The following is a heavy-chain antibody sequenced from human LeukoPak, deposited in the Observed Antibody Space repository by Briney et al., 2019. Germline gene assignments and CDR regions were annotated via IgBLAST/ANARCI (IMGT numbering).Heavy chain of an antibody. CDR2: INPSGGST. D-gene: IGHD6-13*01. V-gene: IGHV1-46*01. CDR3: AILHSSSWNVDY. Sequence: ASVKVSCKASGGTLSGYAISWVRQAPGQGLEWMGIINPSGGSTSYAQKFQGRVTMTRDTSTSTVYMELSSLRSEDTAVYYCAILHSSSWNVDYWGQGTLVTVSS. CDR1: GGTLSGYA. J-gene: IGHJ4*02.